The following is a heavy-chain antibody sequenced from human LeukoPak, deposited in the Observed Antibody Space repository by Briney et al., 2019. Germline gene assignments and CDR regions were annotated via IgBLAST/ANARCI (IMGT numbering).Heavy chain of an antibody. CDR2: INPNSGGT. Sequence: ASVKVSCKASGYTFTGYYMHWVRQAPGQGLEWMGWINPNSGGTNYAQKFQGRVTMTRDTSISTAYMELSRLRSDDTAVYYCARGRSGYSSSWYPLSFRGQGTMVTVSS. V-gene: IGHV1-2*02. J-gene: IGHJ3*01. D-gene: IGHD6-13*01. CDR1: GYTFTGYY. CDR3: ARGRSGYSSSWYPLSF.